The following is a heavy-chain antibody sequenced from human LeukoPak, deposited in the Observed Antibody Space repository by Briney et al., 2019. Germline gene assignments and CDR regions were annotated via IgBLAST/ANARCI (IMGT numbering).Heavy chain of an antibody. CDR2: IYYSGST. D-gene: IGHD2-2*01. V-gene: IGHV4-59*08. Sequence: SETLSLTCTVSGGSISSYYWSWIRQPPGKGLEWIGYIYYSGSTNYNPSLKSRVTISVDTSKNQFSLKLSSVTAADTAVYYCAGYCSSTSCYADWFDPWGQGTLVTVSS. J-gene: IGHJ5*02. CDR1: GGSISSYY. CDR3: AGYCSSTSCYADWFDP.